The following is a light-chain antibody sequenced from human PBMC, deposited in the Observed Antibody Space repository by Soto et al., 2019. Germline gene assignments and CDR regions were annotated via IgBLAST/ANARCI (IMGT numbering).Light chain of an antibody. V-gene: IGKV1-39*01. CDR3: QQNYGTPGT. Sequence: DIQLTQSPSSLSASVGDRLTITCRSSQSISRYLNWYQQRPGTAPKVLIFGANSLQSGVPSRFSGSGSGTEFNITISSLQPEDFATYYCQQNYGTPGTFGQGTKVDVK. J-gene: IGKJ1*01. CDR2: GAN. CDR1: QSISRY.